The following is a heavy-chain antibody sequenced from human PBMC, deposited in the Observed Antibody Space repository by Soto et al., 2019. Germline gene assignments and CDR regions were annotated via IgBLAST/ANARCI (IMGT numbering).Heavy chain of an antibody. D-gene: IGHD2-2*01. CDR3: ARGRPAATDAFDI. Sequence: QVQLQEWGTGLVKPSETLSLTCTVSGGSISSYYWSWIRQPRGKGLEWIGYIYYSGSTNYNPSLKSRVTISVDTSKNQFSLKLSSVTAADTAVYYCARGRPAATDAFDIWGQGTMVTVSS. CDR1: GGSISSYY. CDR2: IYYSGST. J-gene: IGHJ3*02. V-gene: IGHV4-59*08.